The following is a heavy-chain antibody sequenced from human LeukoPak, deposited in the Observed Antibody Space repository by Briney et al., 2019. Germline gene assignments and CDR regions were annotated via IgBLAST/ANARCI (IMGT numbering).Heavy chain of an antibody. J-gene: IGHJ4*02. CDR3: ARDLTYYYDRSGYYWAY. V-gene: IGHV3-49*04. CDR1: GFTFGDYG. D-gene: IGHD3-22*01. Sequence: PGRSLRLSCTASGFTFGDYGMSWVRQAPGKGLEWVGFIRSKAYGGTTEYGASVKGRFTISRDDSKSIAYLQMNSLKAEDTVVYYCARDLTYYYDRSGYYWAYWGQGTLVTVSS. CDR2: IRSKAYGGTT.